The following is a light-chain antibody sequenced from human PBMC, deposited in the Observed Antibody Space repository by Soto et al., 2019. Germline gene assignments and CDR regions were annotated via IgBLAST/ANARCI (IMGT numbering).Light chain of an antibody. J-gene: IGKJ1*01. CDR3: LQDYNYPRT. CDR2: AAS. Sequence: AIQMTQSPSSLSASVGDRVTITCRASQGIRNDLGWYQQKPWKAPKLLIYAASSLQSGFPSRFSGSGSGTEFTLTSSSLQPEDFATYYCLQDYNYPRTFGQGTKVEIK. CDR1: QGIRND. V-gene: IGKV1-6*01.